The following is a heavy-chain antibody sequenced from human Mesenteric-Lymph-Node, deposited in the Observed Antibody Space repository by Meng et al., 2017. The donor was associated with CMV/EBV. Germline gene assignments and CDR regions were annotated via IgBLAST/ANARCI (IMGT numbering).Heavy chain of an antibody. CDR2: INAGNADT. V-gene: IGHV1-3*01. CDR3: ARATREAGYDRLAY. D-gene: IGHD5-12*01. Sequence: ASAYAFTHSPMHWVRQAPGQRHEWMAWINAGNADTKYSQKFQDRLTISTDTSASTAYMELSSLRSEDTALYYCARATREAGYDRLAYWGQGSLVTISS. CDR1: AYAFTHSP. J-gene: IGHJ4*02.